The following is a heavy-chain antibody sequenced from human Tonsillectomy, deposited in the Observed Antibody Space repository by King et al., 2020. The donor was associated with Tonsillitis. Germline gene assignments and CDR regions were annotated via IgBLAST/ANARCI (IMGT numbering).Heavy chain of an antibody. CDR3: ARVITYGGYFFFDF. CDR1: GFTFSDFY. CDR2: ISSTSSYT. J-gene: IGHJ4*02. D-gene: IGHD4-23*01. Sequence: VQLVESGGGLVKPGGSLRLSCAASGFTFSDFYMSWIRQAPGKGLEWISYISSTSSYTIYADSVRGRFTISRDNAKNSLYLQLNSLRAEDTAVYYCARVITYGGYFFFDFWGQGSLVTVSS. V-gene: IGHV3-11*06.